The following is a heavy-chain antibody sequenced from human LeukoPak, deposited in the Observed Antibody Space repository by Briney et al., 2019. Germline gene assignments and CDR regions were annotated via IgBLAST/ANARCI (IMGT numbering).Heavy chain of an antibody. J-gene: IGHJ3*02. V-gene: IGHV4-30-4*08. Sequence: SWVRQPPGKGLEWIGYIYYSGSTYYNPSLKSRVTISVDTSKNQFSLKLSSVTAADTAVYYCARVFKRAPKGYDAFDIWGQGTMVTVSS. CDR3: ARVFKRAPKGYDAFDI. CDR2: IYYSGST. D-gene: IGHD1-14*01.